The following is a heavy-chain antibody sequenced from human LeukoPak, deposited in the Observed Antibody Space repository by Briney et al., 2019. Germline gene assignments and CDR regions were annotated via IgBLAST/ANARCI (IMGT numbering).Heavy chain of an antibody. CDR3: ASMAAAGIYYYYGMDV. J-gene: IGHJ6*02. V-gene: IGHV1-69*04. Sequence: GASVKVSCKASGGTFSSYAISWVRQAPGQGLEWMGRIIPILGMANYAQKFQGRVTITADKSTSTAYMELSSLRSEDTAVYYCASMAAAGIYYYYGMDVRGQGTTVTVSS. CDR2: IIPILGMA. CDR1: GGTFSSYA. D-gene: IGHD6-13*01.